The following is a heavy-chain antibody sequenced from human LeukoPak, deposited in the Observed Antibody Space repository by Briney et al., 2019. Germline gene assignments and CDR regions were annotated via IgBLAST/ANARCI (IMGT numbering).Heavy chain of an antibody. V-gene: IGHV3-7*01. D-gene: IGHD6-13*01. CDR2: IKQDGSEK. CDR1: GFTFSSYW. Sequence: GSLRLSCAASGFTFSSYWMSWVRQAPGKGLEWVANIKQDGSEKYYVDSVKGRFTISRDNAKNSLYLQMNSLRAEDTAVYYCASIAVAAAGTPHDYWGQGTLVTVSS. J-gene: IGHJ4*02. CDR3: ASIAVAAAGTPHDY.